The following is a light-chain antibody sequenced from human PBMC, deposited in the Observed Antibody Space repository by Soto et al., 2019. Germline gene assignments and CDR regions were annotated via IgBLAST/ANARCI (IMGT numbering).Light chain of an antibody. CDR2: DAS. J-gene: IGKJ2*01. Sequence: DIPMTQSPSTLSASVGDRVTITCRASQSISSWLAWYQQKPGKAPKLLIYDASSLESGVPSRFSCRVSGTEFTLTISSLQPDDFATYYCQQYNSYSPPYTFGQGPKLEIK. CDR1: QSISSW. CDR3: QQYNSYSPPYT. V-gene: IGKV1-5*01.